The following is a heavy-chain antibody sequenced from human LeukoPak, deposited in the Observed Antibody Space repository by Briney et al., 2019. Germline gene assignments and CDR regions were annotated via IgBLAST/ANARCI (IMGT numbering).Heavy chain of an antibody. J-gene: IGHJ5*02. Sequence: SETLSLTCTVSGGSVSSGSYYWSWIRQPPGKGLEWIGYIYYSGSTNYNPSLESRVTISVDTSKNQFSLKLSSVTAADTAVYYCARDATYYGSGSYYQGFDPWGQGTLVTVSS. CDR2: IYYSGST. V-gene: IGHV4-61*01. CDR3: ARDATYYGSGSYYQGFDP. D-gene: IGHD3-10*01. CDR1: GGSVSSGSYY.